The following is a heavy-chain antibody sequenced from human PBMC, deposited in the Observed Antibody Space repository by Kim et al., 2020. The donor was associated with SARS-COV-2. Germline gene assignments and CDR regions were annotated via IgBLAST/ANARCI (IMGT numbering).Heavy chain of an antibody. V-gene: IGHV1-46*01. D-gene: IGHD5-18*01. J-gene: IGHJ6*02. CDR3: ARGPPSYSYGPSGFYGMDV. Sequence: ASVKVSCKTSGYTFSTYYLQWVRQAPGQGLEWLGLINPSGGNTTYAQKFQGRVIMIRDKSTSTIYMELSSLRFNDTAVYYCARGPPSYSYGPSGFYGMDVWGQGTTVTVSS. CDR2: INPSGGNT. CDR1: GYTFSTYY.